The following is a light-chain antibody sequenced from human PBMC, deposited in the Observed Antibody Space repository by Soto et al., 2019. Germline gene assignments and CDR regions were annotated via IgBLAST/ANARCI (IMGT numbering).Light chain of an antibody. CDR3: QQSYSIPYT. CDR2: AAS. CDR1: QSISTY. V-gene: IGKV1-39*01. Sequence: DIQMTQSPSSLSASVGDRVTITCRAGQSISTYLNWYQQKPGKAPTLLIYAASSLQSGVPSSFSGSGSGTDFTLTISSLQPEDFATYYCQQSYSIPYTFGQGTKLEIK. J-gene: IGKJ2*01.